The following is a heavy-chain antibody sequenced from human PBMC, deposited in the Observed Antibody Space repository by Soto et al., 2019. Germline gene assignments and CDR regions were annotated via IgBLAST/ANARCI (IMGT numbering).Heavy chain of an antibody. CDR3: ARGFHREHYYYYGMDV. V-gene: IGHV3-33*01. CDR2: IWYDGSNK. J-gene: IGHJ6*02. Sequence: AGGSLRLSCAASGFTFSSYGMHWVRQAPGKGLEWVAVIWYDGSNKYYADSVKGRFTISRDNSKNTLYLQMNSLRAEDTAVYYCARGFHREHYYYYGMDVWGQGTTVTVSS. D-gene: IGHD1-26*01. CDR1: GFTFSSYG.